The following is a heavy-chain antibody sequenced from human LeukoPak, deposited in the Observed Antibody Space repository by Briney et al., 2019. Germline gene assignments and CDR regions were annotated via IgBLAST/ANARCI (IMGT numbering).Heavy chain of an antibody. CDR2: ISGRGGST. J-gene: IGHJ4*02. Sequence: PGGSLRLSCAASGFTFSSYAMSWVRQAPGQGLEWVSAISGRGGSTYYAEAVKGRFHISRDISKNTLYREMNRLRAGDTAVYYCAKYRAGVVVPAAIYYWGQGTLVTVSS. CDR1: GFTFSSYA. V-gene: IGHV3-23*01. CDR3: AKYRAGVVVPAAIYY. D-gene: IGHD2-2*02.